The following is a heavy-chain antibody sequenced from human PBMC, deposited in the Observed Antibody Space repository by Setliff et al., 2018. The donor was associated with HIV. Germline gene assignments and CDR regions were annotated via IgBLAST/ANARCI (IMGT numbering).Heavy chain of an antibody. CDR3: ARDGRYSFGYNWFDP. D-gene: IGHD5-18*01. CDR1: GESFSDYY. J-gene: IGHJ5*02. CDR2: ITHSGST. Sequence: SETLSLTCAVYGESFSDYYWSWIRQPPGKGLEWIGEITHSGSTNYNPSLKSRVTISVDTSKNQFSLKLTSVTAADTAVYYCARDGRYSFGYNWFDPWGQGTLVTVSS. V-gene: IGHV4-34*01.